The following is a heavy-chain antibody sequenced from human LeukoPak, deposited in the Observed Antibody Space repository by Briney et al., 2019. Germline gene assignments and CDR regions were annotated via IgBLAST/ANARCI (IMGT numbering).Heavy chain of an antibody. J-gene: IGHJ4*02. CDR2: IYYSGRT. CDR1: GGSISSSSHY. Sequence: SETLSLTCTVSGGSISSSSHYWGWIRQPPGKGLEWIGSIYYSGRTYDNPSLKSRVTISVDTSKNQFSLMLSSVTAADTAVYYCATTTIRLGFWGQGTLVTVSS. D-gene: IGHD1-26*01. CDR3: ATTTIRLGF. V-gene: IGHV4-39*07.